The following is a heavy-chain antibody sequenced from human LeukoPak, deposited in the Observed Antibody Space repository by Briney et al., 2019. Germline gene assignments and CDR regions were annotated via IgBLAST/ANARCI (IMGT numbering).Heavy chain of an antibody. Sequence: ASVKVSCKASGYTFTTYGISWVRQAPGQGLEWMGWINPYNGDTNYAQKLQGRVTMTRDTSISTAYMELSRLRSDDTAVYYCARVIYCSGGSCYSRAFDIWGQGTMVTVSS. CDR3: ARVIYCSGGSCYSRAFDI. V-gene: IGHV1-18*01. J-gene: IGHJ3*02. D-gene: IGHD2-15*01. CDR2: INPYNGDT. CDR1: GYTFTTYG.